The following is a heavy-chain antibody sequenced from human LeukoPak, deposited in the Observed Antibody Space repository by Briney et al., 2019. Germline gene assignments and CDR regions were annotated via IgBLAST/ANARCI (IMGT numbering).Heavy chain of an antibody. D-gene: IGHD6-6*01. CDR2: IYYSGST. J-gene: IGHJ3*02. CDR1: GGSISSYY. Sequence: SETLSLTCTVSGGSISSYYWSWIRQPPGKGLEWIGYIYYSGSTNYNPSLKSRVTISVDTSKNQFSLKLSSVTAADTAVYYCAGSSIAVLGAFDIWGQGTMVTVSS. CDR3: AGSSIAVLGAFDI. V-gene: IGHV4-59*01.